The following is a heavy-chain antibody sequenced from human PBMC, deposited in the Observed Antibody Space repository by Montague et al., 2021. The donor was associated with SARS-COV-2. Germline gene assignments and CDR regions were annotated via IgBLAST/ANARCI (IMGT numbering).Heavy chain of an antibody. Sequence: TRSLTCTVSGGSISSGGYYWSWIRQHPGKGLEWIGYIYYSGSTYYNPSLKSRVTISVDTSKNQFSLRLSSVTAADTAVYYCARSSAPSITILGVCNTYWCFDLWGRGTLVTVSS. V-gene: IGHV4-31*03. J-gene: IGHJ2*01. CDR1: GGSISSGGYY. CDR3: ARSSAPSITILGVCNTYWCFDL. D-gene: IGHD3-3*01. CDR2: IYYSGST.